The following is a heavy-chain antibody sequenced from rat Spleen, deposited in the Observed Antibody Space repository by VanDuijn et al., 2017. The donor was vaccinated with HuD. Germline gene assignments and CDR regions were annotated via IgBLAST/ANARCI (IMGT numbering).Heavy chain of an antibody. CDR1: GFTFSDNY. CDR3: ARHQLPGYNRGPFDY. CDR2: ISHDGSST. J-gene: IGHJ2*01. V-gene: IGHV5-29*01. Sequence: EVQLVESDGGLVQPGRSLKLSCAVSGFTFSDNYMAWVRQAPTKGLEWVATISHDGSSTYYRDPEKGRFTISRDNAKSTLYLQMDSLRSEDTATYYCARHQLPGYNRGPFDYWGQGLMVTVSS. D-gene: IGHD1-4*01.